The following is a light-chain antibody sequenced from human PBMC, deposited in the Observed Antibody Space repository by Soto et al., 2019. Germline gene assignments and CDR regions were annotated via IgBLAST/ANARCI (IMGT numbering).Light chain of an antibody. Sequence: DIQMTQSPSSLSASVGDRVTITCRASQAIGSWLAWYQQKPGKAPTTLIYDASNLDTGVPSRFSGSGSGTDFTLTIRRLQPEDSSTYYCHHYNSYPLTFGGGTMVEIK. J-gene: IGKJ4*01. CDR2: DAS. CDR3: HHYNSYPLT. CDR1: QAIGSW. V-gene: IGKV1D-16*01.